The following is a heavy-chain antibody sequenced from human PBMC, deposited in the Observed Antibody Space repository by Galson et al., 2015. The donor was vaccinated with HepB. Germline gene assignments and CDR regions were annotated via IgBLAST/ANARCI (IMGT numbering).Heavy chain of an antibody. Sequence: SLRLSCAASGFTFSSYWMHWVRQAPGKGLVWVSRINSDGSSTSYADSVKGRFTISRDNAKNTLYLQMNSLRAEDTAVYYCVTTRGESSGWDFDYWGQGTLVTVSS. J-gene: IGHJ4*02. CDR2: INSDGSST. D-gene: IGHD6-19*01. CDR1: GFTFSSYW. CDR3: VTTRGESSGWDFDY. V-gene: IGHV3-74*01.